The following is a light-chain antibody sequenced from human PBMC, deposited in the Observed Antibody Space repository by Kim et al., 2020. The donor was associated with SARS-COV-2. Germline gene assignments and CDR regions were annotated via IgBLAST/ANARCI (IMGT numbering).Light chain of an antibody. V-gene: IGKV3-20*01. J-gene: IGKJ2*01. CDR1: QSVSSSY. CDR3: QQYGNSPRT. Sequence: EIVLTQSPGTLSLSPGERATLSCRASQSVSSSYLAWFSQNPGQAPRLLIYGASSRATGIPDRFSGSGSGTDFSLTISRLEPEDFAVYFCQQYGNSPRTFGQGTKLEIK. CDR2: GAS.